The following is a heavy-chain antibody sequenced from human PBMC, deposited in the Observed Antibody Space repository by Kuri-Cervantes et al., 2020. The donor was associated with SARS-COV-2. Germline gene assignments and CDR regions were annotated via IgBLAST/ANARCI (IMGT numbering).Heavy chain of an antibody. Sequence: LSLTCAASGFTFSSYGMHWVRQAPGKGLEWVAVIWYDGSNKYYADSVKGRFTISRDNSKNTLYLQMNSLRAEDTAVYYCARAEKRTIFEVVNYYYYGMDVWGQGTTVTVSS. CDR2: IWYDGSNK. D-gene: IGHD3-3*01. J-gene: IGHJ6*02. CDR1: GFTFSSYG. V-gene: IGHV3-33*01. CDR3: ARAEKRTIFEVVNYYYYGMDV.